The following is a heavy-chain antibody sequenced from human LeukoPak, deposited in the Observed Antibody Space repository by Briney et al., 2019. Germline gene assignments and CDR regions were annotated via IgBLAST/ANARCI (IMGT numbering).Heavy chain of an antibody. CDR3: ARENSSSSHYYYYYGMGV. J-gene: IGHJ6*02. Sequence: ASVKVSCKASGYTFTGYYMHWVRQAPGQGLEWMGWINPNSGGTNYAQKFQGRVTMTRDTSISTAYMELSRLRSDDTAVYYCARENSSSSHYYYYYGMGVWGQGTTVTVSS. V-gene: IGHV1-2*02. CDR2: INPNSGGT. D-gene: IGHD6-6*01. CDR1: GYTFTGYY.